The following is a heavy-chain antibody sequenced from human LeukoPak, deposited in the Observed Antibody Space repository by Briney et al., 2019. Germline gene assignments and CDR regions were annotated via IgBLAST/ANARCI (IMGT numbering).Heavy chain of an antibody. CDR1: GYSFTSYW. CDR2: IYPGDSDT. J-gene: IGHJ4*02. V-gene: IGHV5-51*01. CDR3: ARALLWFGAYYFDY. D-gene: IGHD3-10*01. Sequence: ESLKISCKGSGYSFTSYWISWVRQLPGKGLEWMGIIYPGDSDTRYSPSFQGQVTISADKSISTAYLQWSSLKASDTAMYYCARALLWFGAYYFDYWGQGTLVTVSS.